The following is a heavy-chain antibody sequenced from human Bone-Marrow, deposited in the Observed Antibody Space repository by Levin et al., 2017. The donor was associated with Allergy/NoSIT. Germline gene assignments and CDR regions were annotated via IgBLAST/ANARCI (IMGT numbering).Heavy chain of an antibody. D-gene: IGHD6-19*01. CDR1: GFTFSSYW. J-gene: IGHJ4*02. CDR3: ARDRGHSSGWYVDY. Sequence: GESLKISCAASGFTFSSYWMSWVRQAPGKGLEWVANIKQDGSEKYYVDSVKGRFTISRDNAKNSLYLQMNSLRAEDTAVYYCARDRGHSSGWYVDYWGQGTLVTVSS. V-gene: IGHV3-7*04. CDR2: IKQDGSEK.